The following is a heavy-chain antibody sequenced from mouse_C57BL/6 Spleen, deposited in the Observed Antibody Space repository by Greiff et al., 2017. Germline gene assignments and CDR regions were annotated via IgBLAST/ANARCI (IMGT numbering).Heavy chain of an antibody. J-gene: IGHJ4*01. V-gene: IGHV1-82*01. CDR2: IYPGDGDT. CDR3: ARSGYCGYYARDY. Sequence: VQLQQPGPELVKPGASVKISCKASGYAFSSSWMHWVKQRPGKGLEWIGRIYPGDGDTTYNGKFKGKATLTVDKSSSTAYMQLSSLTSEDSAVYFCARSGYCGYYARDYWGQGTSVTVSS. D-gene: IGHD3-1*01. CDR1: GYAFSSSW.